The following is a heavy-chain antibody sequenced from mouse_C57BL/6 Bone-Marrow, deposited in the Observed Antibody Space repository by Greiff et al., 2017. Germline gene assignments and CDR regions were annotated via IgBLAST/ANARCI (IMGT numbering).Heavy chain of an antibody. CDR1: GFTFSDYY. CDR3: ASLYSNYRYYYAMDY. J-gene: IGHJ4*01. CDR2: ISNGGGST. D-gene: IGHD2-5*01. V-gene: IGHV5-12*01. Sequence: EVQGVESGGGLVQPGGSLKLSCAASGFTFSDYYMYWVRQTPEKRLEWVAYISNGGGSTYYPDTVKGRFTISRDNAKNTLYLQRGRLKSEDTTMYYCASLYSNYRYYYAMDYWGQGNSVTVSS.